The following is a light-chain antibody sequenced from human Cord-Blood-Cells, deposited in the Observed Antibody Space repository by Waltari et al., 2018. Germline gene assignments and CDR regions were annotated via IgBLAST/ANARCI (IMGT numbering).Light chain of an antibody. CDR3: SSYTSSSTLV. V-gene: IGLV2-14*01. J-gene: IGLJ2*01. CDR1: SSDVGGYNY. CDR2: EVS. Sequence: QSALTQPASVSGSPGQSITISCTGTSSDVGGYNYVSWYQQHPGKAPKLMIYEVSNRPSGVSKRVSGSKSGNTASLTISGLQAEDEAGYYCSSYTSSSTLVFGGGTKLTVL.